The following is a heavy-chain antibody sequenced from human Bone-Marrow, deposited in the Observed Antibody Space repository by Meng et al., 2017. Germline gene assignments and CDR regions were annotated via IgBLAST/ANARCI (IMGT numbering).Heavy chain of an antibody. J-gene: IGHJ3*02. D-gene: IGHD2-2*02. CDR3: TIYTTGHI. CDR1: GFTFSSYA. V-gene: IGHV3-30*04. CDR2: ISYDGSNK. Sequence: GESLKISCAASGFTFSSYAMHWVRQAPGKGLEWVAVISYDGSNKYYADSVKGRFTISRDNSKNTLYLQMNSLKIEDTAVYYCTIYTTGHIWGQGTRVTVSS.